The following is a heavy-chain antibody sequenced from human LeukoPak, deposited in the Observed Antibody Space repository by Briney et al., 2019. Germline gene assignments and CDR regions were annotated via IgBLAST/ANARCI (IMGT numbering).Heavy chain of an antibody. J-gene: IGHJ4*02. CDR2: INSNGDDT. D-gene: IGHD2-15*01. CDR1: GFTFSHYS. CDR3: ARDPGRRPDY. V-gene: IGHV3-64*01. Sequence: PGGSLRLSCAASGFTFSHYSMHWVRQAPGKGLEYVSAINSNGDDTYYANSVKGRFTISRDNSKNTLFLQMSSLRAKDMAVYYCARDPGRRPDYWGQGTLVTVSS.